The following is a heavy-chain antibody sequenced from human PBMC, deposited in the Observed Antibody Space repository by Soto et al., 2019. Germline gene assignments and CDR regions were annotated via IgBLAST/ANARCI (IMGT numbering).Heavy chain of an antibody. CDR1: GYTFTGHY. J-gene: IGHJ2*01. V-gene: IGHV1-2*04. D-gene: IGHD7-27*01. CDR2: INPKSGGT. CDR3: AKAGGGRGDFWYVDL. Sequence: QAQLVQSGAEVKKPGASVKVSCQASGYTFTGHYIHWVRQAPGQGLQWMGWINPKSGGTQYAQKFQDWVTLTRDTSIRTASVELTNVSVRDTAMYYGAKAGGGRGDFWYVDLWGRGTLVSVSS.